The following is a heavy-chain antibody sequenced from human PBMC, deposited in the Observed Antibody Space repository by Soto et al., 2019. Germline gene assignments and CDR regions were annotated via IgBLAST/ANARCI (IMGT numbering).Heavy chain of an antibody. Sequence: QVQLVESGGGVVQPGRSLRLSCAASGFTFSSYGMHWVRQAPGKGLEWVAVISSDGSDKNYADSVKGRFSISRDNSRNTLFLQMNSLRPDDTAVFYCAKEPYDSTGFYYSFHHWGQGTLFTVSS. CDR3: AKEPYDSTGFYYSFHH. D-gene: IGHD3-22*01. CDR1: GFTFSSYG. CDR2: ISSDGSDK. J-gene: IGHJ4*02. V-gene: IGHV3-30*18.